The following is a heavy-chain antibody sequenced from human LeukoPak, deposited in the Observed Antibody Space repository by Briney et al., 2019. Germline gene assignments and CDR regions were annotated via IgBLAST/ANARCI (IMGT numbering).Heavy chain of an antibody. CDR2: ISYDGSNK. CDR1: GFTFSSYG. CDR3: AKGTYYYDSSGYSPIDY. J-gene: IGHJ4*02. V-gene: IGHV3-30*18. D-gene: IGHD3-22*01. Sequence: PGGSLRLSCAASGFTFSSYGMHWVRQAPGKGLEWVAVISYDGSNKYYADSVKGRFTISRDNSKNTLYLQMNSLRAEDTAVYYCAKGTYYYDSSGYSPIDYWGQGTLVTVSS.